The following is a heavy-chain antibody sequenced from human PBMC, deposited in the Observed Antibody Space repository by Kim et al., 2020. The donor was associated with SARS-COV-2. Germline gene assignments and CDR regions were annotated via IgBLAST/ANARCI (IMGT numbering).Heavy chain of an antibody. J-gene: IGHJ5*02. Sequence: TNYNPSLKSRVTISGDTAKNQFSLKLSTVTAADTAVYYWARSPTSRPSDPWGQGTLVTVSS. CDR3: ARSPTSRPSDP. CDR2: T. D-gene: IGHD6-13*01. V-gene: IGHV4-34*01.